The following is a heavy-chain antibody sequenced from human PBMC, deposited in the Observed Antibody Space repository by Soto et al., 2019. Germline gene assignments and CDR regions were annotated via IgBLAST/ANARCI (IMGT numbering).Heavy chain of an antibody. CDR3: ALDSYYYDSSGYGY. CDR2: INPNSGGT. D-gene: IGHD3-22*01. J-gene: IGHJ4*02. Sequence: QVQLVQSGAEVKKPGASVKVSCKASGYTFTGYYMHWVRQAPGQGLEWMGWINPNSGGTNYAQKFQGWVTMTRDPSISKAYMELSSMRSDDTAVYYCALDSYYYDSSGYGYWGQGTLVTVSS. V-gene: IGHV1-2*04. CDR1: GYTFTGYY.